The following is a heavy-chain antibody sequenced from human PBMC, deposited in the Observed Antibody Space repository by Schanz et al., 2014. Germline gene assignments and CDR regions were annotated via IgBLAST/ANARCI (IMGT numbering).Heavy chain of an antibody. V-gene: IGHV7-4-1*02. CDR3: ARGQVTVVRGVNCFDY. CDR1: GYTFTTYA. D-gene: IGHD3-10*01. CDR2: INTNTGNP. J-gene: IGHJ4*02. Sequence: QVRLMQSGAEVRKPGATVKVSCKASGYTFTTYAMNWVRQAPGQGLEWMGWINTNTGNPTYAQGFTGRFVFSLDTSVSTAYLQISSLKAEDTAVYYCARGQVTVVRGVNCFDYWGQGTLVTVSS.